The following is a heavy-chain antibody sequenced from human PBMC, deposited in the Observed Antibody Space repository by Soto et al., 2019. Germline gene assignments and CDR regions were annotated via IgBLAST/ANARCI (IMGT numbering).Heavy chain of an antibody. V-gene: IGHV3-23*01. J-gene: IGHJ3*02. D-gene: IGHD2-2*01. Sequence: DVQLLESGGGLGHPGGSLRLSCAASGFTFSSYAMSWVRQAPGKGLEWVSALSASGLNTYYADSVRGRSTMARDNYKKTVDLQMNSLRVEDTAVYYCAKFYCISTTCHTPAAKSTVGFEIWGQGTLVTVS. CDR3: AKFYCISTTCHTPAAKSTVGFEI. CDR1: GFTFSSYA. CDR2: LSASGLNT.